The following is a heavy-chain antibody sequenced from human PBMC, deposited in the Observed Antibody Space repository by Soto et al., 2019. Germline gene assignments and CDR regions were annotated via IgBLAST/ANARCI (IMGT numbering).Heavy chain of an antibody. J-gene: IGHJ6*02. Sequence: GGSLRLSCAASGFTFSSYSMNWVRQAPGKGLEWVSYISSSSSTIYYADSVKGRFTISRDNAKNSLYLQMNSLRDEDTAVYYCARLAVAGRSADYYGMDVWGQGTTVTVSS. V-gene: IGHV3-48*02. CDR2: ISSSSSTI. CDR1: GFTFSSYS. D-gene: IGHD6-19*01. CDR3: ARLAVAGRSADYYGMDV.